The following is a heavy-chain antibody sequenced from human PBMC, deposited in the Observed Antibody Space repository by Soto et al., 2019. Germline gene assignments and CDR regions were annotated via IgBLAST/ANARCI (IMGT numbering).Heavy chain of an antibody. Sequence: SGPTLVNPTQTLTLTCTFSGFSLRTTGMRVSWIRQPPGKALEWLARIDWDDDKFYSTSLKTRLTISKDTSENQVVLTMTNMDPVDTATYYCARAAGYYRGRHFDFWGQGTLVTVSS. CDR3: ARAAGYYRGRHFDF. J-gene: IGHJ4*02. CDR2: IDWDDDK. D-gene: IGHD3-10*01. V-gene: IGHV2-70*04. CDR1: GFSLRTTGMR.